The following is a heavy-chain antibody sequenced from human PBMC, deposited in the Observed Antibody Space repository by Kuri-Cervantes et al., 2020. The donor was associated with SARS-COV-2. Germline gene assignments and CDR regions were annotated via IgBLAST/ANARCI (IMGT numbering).Heavy chain of an antibody. D-gene: IGHD5-18*01. Sequence: ESLKISCNVSGGSISSSSSYWGLISPPPGKGMEWIGSIYYSGSTYYNPSLKSRVTISVDTSKIQFSLKLSSVTAADTAVYYCASQVDTAIAYDFRGQGPRVTVSS. J-gene: IGHJ4*02. CDR1: GGSISSSSSY. V-gene: IGHV4-39*01. CDR3: ASQVDTAIAYDF. CDR2: IYYSGST.